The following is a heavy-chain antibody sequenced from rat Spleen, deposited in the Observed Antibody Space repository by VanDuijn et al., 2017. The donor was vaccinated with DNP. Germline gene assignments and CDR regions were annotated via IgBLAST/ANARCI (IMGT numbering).Heavy chain of an antibody. CDR2: IRYDGGST. CDR1: GFTFSDYY. V-gene: IGHV5-22*01. Sequence: EVQLVESGGGLVQPGRSLKLSCAASGFTFSDYYMAWVRQAPMKGLEWVAYIRYDGGSTYYGDSVKGHFTISRDNAKSTLYLQMNSLRSEDMATYYCARLPTGPGYFDYWGQGVMVTVSS. D-gene: IGHD1-11*01. J-gene: IGHJ2*01. CDR3: ARLPTGPGYFDY.